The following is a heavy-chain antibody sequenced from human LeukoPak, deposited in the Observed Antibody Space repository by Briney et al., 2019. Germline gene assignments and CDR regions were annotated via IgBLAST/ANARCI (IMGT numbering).Heavy chain of an antibody. CDR2: IKEDGSEK. V-gene: IGHV3-7*01. D-gene: IGHD3-10*01. Sequence: PGGSLRPSCVASGFTFSNYWMNWVRQAPGKGLEWVATIKEDGSEKLYVDSVRGRFTISRDNSKNSLYLQMNTLRVEDTAVYYCTGDRGWLMDLWGQGTLVIVSS. CDR3: TGDRGWLMDL. J-gene: IGHJ5*02. CDR1: GFTFSNYW.